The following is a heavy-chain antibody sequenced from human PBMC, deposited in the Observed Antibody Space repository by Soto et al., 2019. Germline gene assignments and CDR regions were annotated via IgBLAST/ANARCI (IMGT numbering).Heavy chain of an antibody. CDR3: ARGGDGDLGWDGMDV. J-gene: IGHJ6*02. Sequence: QVQLVQSGAEVKKPGASVKVSCKASGYTFTGYYMHWVRQALGQGLEWMGWINPNSGGTNYAQKFQGWVTMTRDTSISTAYMELSRLRSDDTAVYYCARGGDGDLGWDGMDVWGQGTTVTVSS. CDR1: GYTFTGYY. CDR2: INPNSGGT. V-gene: IGHV1-2*04. D-gene: IGHD4-17*01.